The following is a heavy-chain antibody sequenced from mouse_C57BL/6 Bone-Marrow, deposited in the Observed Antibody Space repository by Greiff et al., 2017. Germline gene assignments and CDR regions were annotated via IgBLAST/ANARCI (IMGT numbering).Heavy chain of an antibody. V-gene: IGHV5-6*02. Sequence: DVMLVESGGDLVKPGGSLKLSCAASGFTFSSYGMSWVRQTPDKRLEWVATISSGGSYTYYPDSVKGRFTISRDNAKNTLYLQMSSLKSEDTAMYYCARMSYGSSFYFDYWGQGTTLTVSS. CDR3: ARMSYGSSFYFDY. J-gene: IGHJ2*01. D-gene: IGHD1-1*01. CDR1: GFTFSSYG. CDR2: ISSGGSYT.